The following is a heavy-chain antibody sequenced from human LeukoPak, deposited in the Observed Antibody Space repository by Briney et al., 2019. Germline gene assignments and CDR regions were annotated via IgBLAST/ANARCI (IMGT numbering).Heavy chain of an antibody. D-gene: IGHD3-22*01. J-gene: IGHJ4*02. V-gene: IGHV3-21*01. CDR2: IDSSGGHV. CDR3: ARAYFDSGAPHDY. CDR1: GFTFSSYS. Sequence: GGSLGLSCEASGFTFSSYSMNWIRQAPGQGLEWVSYIDSSGGHVYYVDPVKGRFTTSRDNARDSLYLQMTSLRAEDTAVYYCARAYFDSGAPHDYWGQGTLVTVSS.